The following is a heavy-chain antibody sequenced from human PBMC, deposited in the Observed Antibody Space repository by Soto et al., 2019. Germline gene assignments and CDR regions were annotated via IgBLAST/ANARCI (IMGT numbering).Heavy chain of an antibody. D-gene: IGHD3-10*01. CDR3: AKKVNSGSGSQYFDY. V-gene: IGHV4-39*07. CDR2: IYYSGST. J-gene: IGHJ4*02. CDR1: GGSISSSSYY. Sequence: PSETLSLTCTVSGGSISSSSYYWGWIRQPPGKGLEWIGSIYYSGSTYYNPSLKSRVTISVDTSKNQFSLKLSSVTAEDTAIYYCAKKVNSGSGSQYFDYWGQGTLVTVSS.